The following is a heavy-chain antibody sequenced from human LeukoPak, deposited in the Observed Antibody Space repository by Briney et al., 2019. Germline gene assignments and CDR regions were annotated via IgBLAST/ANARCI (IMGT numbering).Heavy chain of an antibody. CDR3: AREGYYDSSGYLLYYYYYMDV. CDR2: IYYSGST. V-gene: IGHV4-38-2*02. Sequence: SETLSLTCTVSGYSISSGYYWGWIRQPPGKGLEWIGYIYYSGSTNYNPSLKSRVTISVDTSKNQFSLKLSSVTAADTAVYYCAREGYYDSSGYLLYYYYYMDVWGKGTTVTVSS. D-gene: IGHD3-22*01. J-gene: IGHJ6*03. CDR1: GYSISSGYY.